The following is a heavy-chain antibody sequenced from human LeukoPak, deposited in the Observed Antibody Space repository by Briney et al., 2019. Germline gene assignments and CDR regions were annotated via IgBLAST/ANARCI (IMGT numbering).Heavy chain of an antibody. D-gene: IGHD5-12*01. CDR3: ARQFFEYSGYDLPPLFWSFDV. CDR1: GGSISNSY. J-gene: IGHJ3*01. V-gene: IGHV4-59*08. CDR2: IHKNGNS. Sequence: SETLSLTCTVSGGSISNSYWSWIRQPPGKGLEWIWNIHKNGNSDYNPSLKSRVTMSVHPSKSQFSLNVSSVAAADTAVYYCARQFFEYSGYDLPPLFWSFDVWGQGTIVTVSS.